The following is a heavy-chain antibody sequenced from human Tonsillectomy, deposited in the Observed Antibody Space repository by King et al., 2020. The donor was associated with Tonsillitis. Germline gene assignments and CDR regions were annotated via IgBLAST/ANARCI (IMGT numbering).Heavy chain of an antibody. D-gene: IGHD4-23*01. CDR2: IFDNGNT. CDR1: GGSISSYH. Sequence: QMQLQESGPGLVKPSETLSLTCTVSGGSISSYHWSWIRQPPGKGLEWIGYIFDNGNTNYNPSLKSRVTMSVDTSKNQLSLRLRSVTAADTAVYYCARGPNGGNLLFHVWGQGTMVTVSS. J-gene: IGHJ3*01. V-gene: IGHV4-59*01. CDR3: ARGPNGGNLLFHV.